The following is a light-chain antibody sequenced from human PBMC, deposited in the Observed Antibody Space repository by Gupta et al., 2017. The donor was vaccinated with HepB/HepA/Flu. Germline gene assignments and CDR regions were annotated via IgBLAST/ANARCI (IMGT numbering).Light chain of an antibody. CDR1: SSDVGGYNY. CDR2: DVT. J-gene: IGLJ1*01. V-gene: IGLV2-8*01. CDR3: SSYAGSNNFV. Sequence: QSALTQPPSASGSPGQSVTISCTGTSSDVGGYNYVSWYQLHPGNAPKLMIYDVTNRPSGVPDRFSGSKSGNTASLTVSGLQAEDEADDYCSSYAGSNNFVFGTGTKVTVL.